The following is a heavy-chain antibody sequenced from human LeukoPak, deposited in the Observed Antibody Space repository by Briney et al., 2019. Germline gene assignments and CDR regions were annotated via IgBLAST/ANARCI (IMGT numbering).Heavy chain of an antibody. V-gene: IGHV3-30-3*01. J-gene: IGHJ4*02. CDR1: GFTFSTYA. CDR2: ISYDGNNK. D-gene: IGHD2-8*01. Sequence: PGRSLRLSCAASGFTFSTYAMHWVRQAPGKGLEWVAVISYDGNNKYYADSVKGRFTISRDNSKNTLYLQMNSLRAEDTAVYYCARGPPPRDCTNCVCYPFDYWGQGTLVAVSS. CDR3: ARGPPPRDCTNCVCYPFDY.